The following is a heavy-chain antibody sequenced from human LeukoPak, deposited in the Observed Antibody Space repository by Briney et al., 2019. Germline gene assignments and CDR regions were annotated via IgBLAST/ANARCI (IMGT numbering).Heavy chain of an antibody. CDR1: GYTFTNYG. Sequence: ASVKVSCKASGYTFTNYGISWVRQAPGQGLEWMGWISGYKGNTIYAQKLQGRVTMTRDTSTSTVYMDLSSLRSDDTAVYYCARVRGLRGPYYFDYWGQGTLVTVSS. J-gene: IGHJ4*02. CDR2: ISGYKGNT. CDR3: ARVRGLRGPYYFDY. D-gene: IGHD4-17*01. V-gene: IGHV1-18*01.